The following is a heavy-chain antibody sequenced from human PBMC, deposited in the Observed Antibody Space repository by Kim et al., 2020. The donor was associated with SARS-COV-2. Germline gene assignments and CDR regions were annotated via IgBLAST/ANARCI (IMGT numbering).Heavy chain of an antibody. CDR3: AREEGGGIYYYYYGMDV. V-gene: IGHV4-39*07. Sequence: PRSRVTIPVDTSKNQFSLKLNSVTAADTAVYYCAREEGGGIYYYYYGMDVWGQGTTVTVSS. D-gene: IGHD1-26*01. J-gene: IGHJ6*02.